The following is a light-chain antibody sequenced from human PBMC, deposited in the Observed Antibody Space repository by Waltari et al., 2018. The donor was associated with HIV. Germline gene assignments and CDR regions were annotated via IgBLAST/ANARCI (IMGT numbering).Light chain of an antibody. CDR1: NIGSKN. CDR3: QVWDTSSDHVI. V-gene: IGLV3-21*02. Sequence: SFVLTQPPSVSVAPGQTARITCGGNNIGSKNVNWYQQKPGQAPVVVVHDYTDRPSGIPWRFSGSNAGNTATLTISRVEAGDEADYHCQVWDTSSDHVIFGGGTKLTVL. CDR2: DYT. J-gene: IGLJ2*01.